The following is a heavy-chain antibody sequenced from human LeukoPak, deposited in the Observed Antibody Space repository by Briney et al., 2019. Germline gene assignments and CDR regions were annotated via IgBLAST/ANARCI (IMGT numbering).Heavy chain of an antibody. CDR1: GYTFTSYG. D-gene: IGHD2-15*01. V-gene: IGHV1-18*01. CDR3: ARDQKGYCSGGSCSPIDY. CDR2: ISAYNGNT. J-gene: IGHJ4*02. Sequence: ASVKVSCKASGYTFTSYGISWVRQAPGQGLEWMGWISAYNGNTNYAQKLQGRVTMTTDTSTSTAYMELRSLRSDDTAVYYCARDQKGYCSGGSCSPIDYWGQGTLVTVSS.